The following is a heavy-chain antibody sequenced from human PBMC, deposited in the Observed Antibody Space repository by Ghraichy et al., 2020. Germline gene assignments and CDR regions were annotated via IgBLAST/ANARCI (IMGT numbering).Heavy chain of an antibody. CDR2: IYYSGST. D-gene: IGHD3-10*01. J-gene: IGHJ4*02. CDR3: ARREAIRGFDY. CDR1: GGSISSYY. V-gene: IGHV4-59*01. Sequence: SETLSLTCTVSGGSISSYYWSWIRQPPGKGLEWIGYIYYSGSTNYNPSLKSRVTISVDTSKNQFSLKLSSVTAADTAVYYCARREAIRGFDYWGQGTLVTVSS.